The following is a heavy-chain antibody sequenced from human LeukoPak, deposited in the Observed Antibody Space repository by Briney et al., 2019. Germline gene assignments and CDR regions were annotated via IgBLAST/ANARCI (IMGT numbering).Heavy chain of an antibody. CDR3: ARETYYDIYYYYGMDV. D-gene: IGHD3-9*01. V-gene: IGHV3-7*01. CDR2: IKQDGSEK. CDR1: GFTFSSYW. J-gene: IGHJ6*02. Sequence: PGGSLRLSCAASGFTFSSYWMSWVRQAPGKGLEWVANIKQDGSEKYYVDSVKGRFTISRDNAKNSLYLQMNSLRAEDTAVYYCARETYYDIYYYYGMDVWGQGTTVTVSS.